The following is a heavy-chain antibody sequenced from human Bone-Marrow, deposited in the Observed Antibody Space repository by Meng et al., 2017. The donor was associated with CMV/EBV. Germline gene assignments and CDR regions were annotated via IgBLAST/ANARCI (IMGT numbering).Heavy chain of an antibody. D-gene: IGHD6-19*01. CDR2: ISYDGSNK. J-gene: IGHJ4*02. V-gene: IGHV3-30-3*01. CDR1: GFTFSSYA. CDR3: AKDTRPHSSGWYYFDY. Sequence: GGYLRLSCAASGFTFSSYAMHWVRQAPGKGLEWVAVISYDGSNKYYADSVKGRFTISRDNSKNTLYLQMNSLRAEDTAVYYCAKDTRPHSSGWYYFDYWGQGTLVTGSS.